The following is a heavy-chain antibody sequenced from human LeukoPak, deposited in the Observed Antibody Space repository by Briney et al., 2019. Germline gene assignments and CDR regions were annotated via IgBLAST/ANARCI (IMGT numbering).Heavy chain of an antibody. V-gene: IGHV4-59*01. CDR2: IYYSGST. D-gene: IGHD3-22*01. J-gene: IGHJ4*02. CDR3: ARDHYYDSSGYFYFDY. CDR1: GGSISSYY. Sequence: SETLSLTCTVSGGSISSYYWSWIRQPPGKGLEWIGYIYYSGSTNYNPSLKSRVTISVDTSKNRFSLKLSSVTAADTAVYYCARDHYYDSSGYFYFDYWGQGTLVTVSS.